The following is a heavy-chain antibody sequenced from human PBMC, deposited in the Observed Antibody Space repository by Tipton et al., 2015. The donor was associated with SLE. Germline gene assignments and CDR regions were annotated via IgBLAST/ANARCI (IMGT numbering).Heavy chain of an antibody. CDR3: ARRGGDAFDI. J-gene: IGHJ3*02. Sequence: TLSLTCTVSGGSISSSSYYWGWIRQPPGKGLEWIGYNYYSGGTNYNPSLKSRVTISVDTSKNQFSLKLSSVTAADTAVYYCARRGGDAFDIWGQGTMVTVSS. CDR2: NYYSGGT. V-gene: IGHV4-61*05. D-gene: IGHD6-25*01. CDR1: GGSISSSSYY.